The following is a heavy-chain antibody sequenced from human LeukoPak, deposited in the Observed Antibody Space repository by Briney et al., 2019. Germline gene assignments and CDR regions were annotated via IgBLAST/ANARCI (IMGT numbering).Heavy chain of an antibody. J-gene: IGHJ4*02. CDR2: IYYSGT. CDR3: ARSQYSSSPYYVD. Sequence: PSETLSLTCAVYGGSFSGYYWSWIRQPPGKGLEWIGYIYYSGTKYNPSLKSRVTISQDTSRNQFSLRLSSVSAADSATYYCARSQYSSSPYYVDWGQGTLVTVSS. D-gene: IGHD6-6*01. V-gene: IGHV4-59*01. CDR1: GGSFSGYY.